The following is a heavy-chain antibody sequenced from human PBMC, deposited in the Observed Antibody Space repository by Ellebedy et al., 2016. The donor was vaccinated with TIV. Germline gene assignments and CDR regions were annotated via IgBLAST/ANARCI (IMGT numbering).Heavy chain of an antibody. Sequence: PGGSLRLSCAASGFSFDTYAMNWVRQAPGTGLEWVSLISGSGGGTYYADAAMGRFPLSRDNSENTVYLQMNSLRAEDTAVYYCAKLDYPSGPKGQAVDYWGQGTQVTVSS. V-gene: IGHV3-23*01. CDR2: ISGSGGGT. D-gene: IGHD3-10*01. J-gene: IGHJ4*02. CDR3: AKLDYPSGPKGQAVDY. CDR1: GFSFDTYA.